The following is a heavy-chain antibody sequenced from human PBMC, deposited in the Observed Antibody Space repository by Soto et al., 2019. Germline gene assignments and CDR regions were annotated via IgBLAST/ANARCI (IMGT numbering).Heavy chain of an antibody. D-gene: IGHD3-10*01. CDR2: INTGNGNT. CDR1: GYNFISHA. V-gene: IGHV1-3*04. J-gene: IGHJ1*01. CDR3: ARSKGAIGPESYNIFGDFQH. Sequence: QVQLVQSGAEVKKPGSSVKLSCKASGYNFISHAMHWVRQAPGQRPEWMGWINTGNGNTKSSQKFQGRVTITRNTSANTAYMVMSSLRSEDKAVYYGARSKGAIGPESYNIFGDFQHWGQGTLVTVSS.